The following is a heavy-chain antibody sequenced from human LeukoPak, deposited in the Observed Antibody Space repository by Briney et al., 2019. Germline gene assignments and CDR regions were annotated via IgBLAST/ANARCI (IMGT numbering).Heavy chain of an antibody. CDR1: GGSVSGGNYY. V-gene: IGHV4-61*01. Sequence: SETLSLTCTVSGGSVSGGNYYWSWIRQPPGTGLEWIGYIYYSGSTNYNPSLKSRVTMSVDTSQNQFSLKLSSVTAADTAVYYCAKSSRRYCGGGGCFGYWGQGTLVTVSS. D-gene: IGHD2-15*01. J-gene: IGHJ4*03. CDR2: IYYSGST. CDR3: AKSSRRYCGGGGCFGY.